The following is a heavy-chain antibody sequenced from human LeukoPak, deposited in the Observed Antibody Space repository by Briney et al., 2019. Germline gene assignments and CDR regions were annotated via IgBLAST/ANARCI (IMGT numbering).Heavy chain of an antibody. CDR2: ILASGRTT. D-gene: IGHD4-17*01. Sequence: GGSLRLTCAASGFTFGAFAMTWVRQAPGKGLEGVSGILASGRTTYYADSVKGRFTISRDNTKNTVYLQMDSLGADDTAIYFCAKDLSSGDGKWEFDPWGQGTLVTVP. CDR3: AKDLSSGDGKWEFDP. CDR1: GFTFGAFA. J-gene: IGHJ5*02. V-gene: IGHV3-23*01.